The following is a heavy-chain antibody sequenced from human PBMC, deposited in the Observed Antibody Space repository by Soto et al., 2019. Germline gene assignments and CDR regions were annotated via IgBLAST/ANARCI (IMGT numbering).Heavy chain of an antibody. J-gene: IGHJ4*02. CDR1: GFTFGSYA. V-gene: IGHV3-23*01. Sequence: GGSLRLSCAASGFTFGSYAMSWVRQAPGKGLEWVSTIDKTGVSTYYADSVKGRFTISRDNSKNTLYLQMNSLRAEDTAVYYCAKDQGSSWYEIDYWGQGTLVTVSS. D-gene: IGHD6-13*01. CDR2: IDKTGVST. CDR3: AKDQGSSWYEIDY.